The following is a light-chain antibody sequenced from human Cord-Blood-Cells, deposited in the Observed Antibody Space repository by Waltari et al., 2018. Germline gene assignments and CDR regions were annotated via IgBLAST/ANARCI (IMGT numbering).Light chain of an antibody. Sequence: AIQLTQSTSSLSALVGDSVTITCRPSQGISSALAWYQQKPGKAPKLLIYDASSLESGVPSRFSGSGSGTDFTLTISSLQPEDFATYCCQQFNSYPLTFGGGTKVEIK. CDR3: QQFNSYPLT. CDR1: QGISSA. CDR2: DAS. V-gene: IGKV1-13*02. J-gene: IGKJ4*01.